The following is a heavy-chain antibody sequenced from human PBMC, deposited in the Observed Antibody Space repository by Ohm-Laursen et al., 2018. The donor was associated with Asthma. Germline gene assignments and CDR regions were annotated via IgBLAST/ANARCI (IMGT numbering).Heavy chain of an antibody. CDR2: FDPEDGET. D-gene: IGHD3-16*02. V-gene: IGHV1-24*01. Sequence: GASVKVSCNVSGYTLTELSMHWVRQAPGKGLEWMGGFDPEDGETIYAQKFQGRVTMTEDTSTDTAYMELSRLRSDDTAVYYCARSVSYYYYGMDVWGQGTTVTVSS. CDR1: GYTLTELS. CDR3: ARSVSYYYYGMDV. J-gene: IGHJ6*02.